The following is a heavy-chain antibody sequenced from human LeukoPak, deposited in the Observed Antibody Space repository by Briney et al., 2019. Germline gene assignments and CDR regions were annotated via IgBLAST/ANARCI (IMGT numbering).Heavy chain of an antibody. J-gene: IGHJ4*02. Sequence: ASETLSLTCIVSGGSISSGGYYWSWIRQPPGKGLEWIGYIYHSGSTYYNPSLKSRVTISVDRSKNQFSLKLSSVTAADTAVYYCARVPQTLNFDYWGQGTLVTVSS. CDR2: IYHSGST. CDR3: ARVPQTLNFDY. V-gene: IGHV4-30-2*01. CDR1: GGSISSGGYY.